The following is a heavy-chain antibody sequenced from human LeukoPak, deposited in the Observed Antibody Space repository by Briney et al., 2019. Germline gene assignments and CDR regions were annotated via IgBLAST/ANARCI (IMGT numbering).Heavy chain of an antibody. V-gene: IGHV4-61*02. D-gene: IGHD2-2*02. J-gene: IGHJ4*02. CDR2: IYTSGST. CDR3: ARSLGLYCSSTSCYTFDY. Sequence: SETLSLTCTVSGGSISSGSYCWSWIRQPAGKGLEWIGRIYTSGSTNYNPSLKSRVTISVDTSKNQFSLKLSSVTAADTAVYYCARSLGLYCSSTSCYTFDYWGQGTLVTVSP. CDR1: GGSISSGSYC.